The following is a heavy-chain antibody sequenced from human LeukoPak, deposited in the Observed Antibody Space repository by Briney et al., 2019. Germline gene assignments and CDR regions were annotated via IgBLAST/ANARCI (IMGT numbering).Heavy chain of an antibody. CDR2: IWYDGSNK. J-gene: IGHJ3*02. CDR3: AKGPTLRNGFDI. V-gene: IGHV3-33*06. Sequence: GGSLRLSCAASGFTFSSYGMHWVRQAPGKGLEWVAVIWYDGSNKYYADSVKGRFTISRDNSKNTRYLQMNSLRAEDTAVYYCAKGPTLRNGFDIWGQGTMVTVSS. CDR1: GFTFSSYG.